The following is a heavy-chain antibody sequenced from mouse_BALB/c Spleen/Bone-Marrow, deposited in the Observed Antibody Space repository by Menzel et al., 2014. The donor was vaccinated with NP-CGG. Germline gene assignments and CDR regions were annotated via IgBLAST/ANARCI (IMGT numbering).Heavy chain of an antibody. Sequence: EVQGVESGGGLVQPGGSRKLSCAASGFTFSSFGMHWVRQAPEKGLEWVAYISSGSSTIYYADTVKGRFTISRDNPKNTLFLQMTSLRSEDTAMYYCARWGYYYAMDYWGRGTSVTVSS. CDR3: ARWGYYYAMDY. CDR2: ISSGSSTI. V-gene: IGHV5-17*02. J-gene: IGHJ4*01. CDR1: GFTFSSFG.